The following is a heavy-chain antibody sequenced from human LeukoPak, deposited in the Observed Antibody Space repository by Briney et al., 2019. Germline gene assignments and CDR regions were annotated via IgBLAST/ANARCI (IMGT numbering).Heavy chain of an antibody. J-gene: IGHJ5*02. Sequence: SETLSLTCAVYGGSFSGYYWSWFRNPPGKGLEWIGEINHSGSTNYNPSLKSRVTISVDTSKNQFSLKLSSVTAADTAVYYCARQGIGFDPWGQGTLVTVSS. CDR2: INHSGST. V-gene: IGHV4-34*01. CDR1: GGSFSGYY. CDR3: ARQGIGFDP.